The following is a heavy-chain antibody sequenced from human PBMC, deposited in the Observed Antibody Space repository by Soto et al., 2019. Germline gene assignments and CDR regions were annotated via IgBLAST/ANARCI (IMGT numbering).Heavy chain of an antibody. D-gene: IGHD2-15*01. J-gene: IGHJ6*03. Sequence: EVQLLESGGGLVQPGGSLRLSCAASGFTFDTYAMSWVRQAPGKGLEWVSAISGSGAKTYYADSVKGRFTISRDNSKNTLYLQMNSLRAEDTAVYHCAKLECSGGSCYSGRLVDYFYYYMDVWGKGTTVTVSS. CDR3: AKLECSGGSCYSGRLVDYFYYYMDV. CDR1: GFTFDTYA. V-gene: IGHV3-23*01. CDR2: ISGSGAKT.